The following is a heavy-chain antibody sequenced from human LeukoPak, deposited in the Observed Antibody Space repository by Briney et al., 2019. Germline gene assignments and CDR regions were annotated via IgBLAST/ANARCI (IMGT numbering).Heavy chain of an antibody. J-gene: IGHJ3*02. CDR1: GYTFTSYG. CDR3: ARDTPLIAARTTEADAFDI. CDR2: MNPNSGNT. Sequence: ASVKVSCKASGYTFTSYGISWVRQATGQGLEWMGWMNPNSGNTGYAQRFQGRVTMTRNTSISTAYMELSSLRSEDTAVYYCARDTPLIAARTTEADAFDIWGQGTMVTVSS. D-gene: IGHD6-25*01. V-gene: IGHV1-8*02.